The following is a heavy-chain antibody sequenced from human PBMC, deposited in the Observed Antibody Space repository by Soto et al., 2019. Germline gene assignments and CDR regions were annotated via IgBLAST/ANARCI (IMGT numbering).Heavy chain of an antibody. V-gene: IGHV4-39*01. CDR2: IDYIGAS. CDR1: GGFITNPDSY. J-gene: IGHJ1*01. Sequence: SETLSLTCSVSGGFITNPDSYWGWIRRPPGNGLEWIGTIDYIGASKYNPSLMSRVTISAETSNNQFSFRQTSVTAEHTAVYYCARRTPLYTSDSSRFDLWGQGAMVTV. D-gene: IGHD2-15*01. CDR3: ARRTPLYTSDSSRFDL.